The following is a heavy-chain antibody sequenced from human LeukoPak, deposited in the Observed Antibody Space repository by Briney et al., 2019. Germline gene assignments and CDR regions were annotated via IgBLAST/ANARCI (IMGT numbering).Heavy chain of an antibody. CDR1: GFTFSSYA. CDR2: ISGSGGST. J-gene: IGHJ6*02. D-gene: IGHD3-3*01. Sequence: GGSLRLSCAASGFTFSSYAMSWVRQAPGKGLEWVSAISGSGGSTYYADSVKGRFTISRDNSKNTLYLQMNSLRAEDTAVYYCAKAHWVLRFLEWLPSRYYGMDVWGQGTTVTVSS. V-gene: IGHV3-23*01. CDR3: AKAHWVLRFLEWLPSRYYGMDV.